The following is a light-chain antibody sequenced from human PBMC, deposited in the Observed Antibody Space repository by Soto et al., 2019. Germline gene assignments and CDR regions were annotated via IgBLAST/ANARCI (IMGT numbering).Light chain of an antibody. CDR3: QRSYSTPRP. Sequence: IQMTQPPYTLSASVGDRVTITCRASQNIRNYLNLYQQKPGKAPKLLIYAASSLQSGVPSSFSGSGSGTDFTLTICSLQPEDFATYYRQRSYSTPRPVGQGTKVDI. CDR1: QNIRNY. J-gene: IGKJ1*01. CDR2: AAS. V-gene: IGKV1-39*01.